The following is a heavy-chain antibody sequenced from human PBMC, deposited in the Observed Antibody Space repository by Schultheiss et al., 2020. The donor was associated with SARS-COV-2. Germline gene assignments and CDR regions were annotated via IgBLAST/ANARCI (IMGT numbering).Heavy chain of an antibody. CDR3: AGETAYYDFWSGYTPLYYMDV. CDR1: GFTVSSNY. CDR2: ISGSGGST. D-gene: IGHD3-3*01. Sequence: GGSLRLSCAASGFTVSSNYMSWVRQAPGKGLEWVSAISGSGGSTYYADSVKGRFTISRDNAKNSLYLQMDSLRAEDTAVYYCAGETAYYDFWSGYTPLYYMDVWGKGTTVTVSS. V-gene: IGHV3-11*04. J-gene: IGHJ6*03.